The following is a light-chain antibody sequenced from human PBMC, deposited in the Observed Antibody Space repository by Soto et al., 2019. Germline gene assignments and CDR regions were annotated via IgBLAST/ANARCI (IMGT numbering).Light chain of an antibody. J-gene: IGKJ5*01. V-gene: IGKV3D-20*01. CDR2: DAS. Sequence: EILLTQSPATLSLSPGERATLSCRASQSVSSSYLAWYQQKPGLAPRLLIYDASSRATGIPDRFSGSGSGTDFTLTISRLQPEDFAVYYCQQYGTSPITFGQGTRLEIK. CDR3: QQYGTSPIT. CDR1: QSVSSSY.